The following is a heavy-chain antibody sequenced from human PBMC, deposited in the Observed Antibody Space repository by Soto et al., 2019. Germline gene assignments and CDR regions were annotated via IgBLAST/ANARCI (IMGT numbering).Heavy chain of an antibody. J-gene: IGHJ4*02. CDR3: ARDQETYYYDSSGYHLVY. CDR2: ISSSSTYK. CDR1: GFIFSSYS. Sequence: PGGSLRLSCAASGFIFSSYSMNWVRQAPGKGLEWVSSISSSSTYKYYAASVKGRFTVSRDDANNLLYLHMSGLRGEDTAVYYCARDQETYYYDSSGYHLVYWGQGALVTVSS. D-gene: IGHD3-22*01. V-gene: IGHV3-21*01.